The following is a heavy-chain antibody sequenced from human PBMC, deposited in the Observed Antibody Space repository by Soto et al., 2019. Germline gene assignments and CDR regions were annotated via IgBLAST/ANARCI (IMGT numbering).Heavy chain of an antibody. CDR3: ARDQKSKSRKYGSGRHHYYYGMDV. Sequence: LSLSCAGSGFTFSDYDMSWIRQAPGKGLEWVSYISSSGSTIYYADSVKGRFTISRDNAKNSLYLQMNSLRAEDTAVYYCARDQKSKSRKYGSGRHHYYYGMDVWGQRPPATLS. CDR2: ISSSGSTI. J-gene: IGHJ6*02. CDR1: GFTFSDYD. V-gene: IGHV3-11*01. D-gene: IGHD3-10*01.